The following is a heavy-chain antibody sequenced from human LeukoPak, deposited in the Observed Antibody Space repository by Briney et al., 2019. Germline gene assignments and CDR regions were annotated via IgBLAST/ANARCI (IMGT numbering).Heavy chain of an antibody. V-gene: IGHV3-73*01. Sequence: GGSLRLSCAASGFTFSGSAMHWVRQASGKGLEWVGRIRSKANSYATAYAASVKGRFTISRDDSKNTAYLQMNSLKTEDTAVYYCTRLFFSAREQLVSRDVDWGQGTLVTVSS. J-gene: IGHJ4*02. CDR3: TRLFFSAREQLVSRDVD. D-gene: IGHD6-6*01. CDR1: GFTFSGSA. CDR2: IRSKANSYAT.